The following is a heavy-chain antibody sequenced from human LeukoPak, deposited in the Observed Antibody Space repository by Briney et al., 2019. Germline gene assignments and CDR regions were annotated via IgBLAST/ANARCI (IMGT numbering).Heavy chain of an antibody. Sequence: SETLSLTCTVSGGSIISSDYYWGWIRQPPGQALEWIGSIYYSGSTYYNPSLKSRVTISVDTSKNQFSLKLSSVTAADTAVYYCARLRLGELSLSPFYDYWGQGTLVTVSS. CDR3: ARLRLGELSLSPFYDY. J-gene: IGHJ4*02. D-gene: IGHD3-16*02. CDR1: GGSIISSDYY. CDR2: IYYSGST. V-gene: IGHV4-39*07.